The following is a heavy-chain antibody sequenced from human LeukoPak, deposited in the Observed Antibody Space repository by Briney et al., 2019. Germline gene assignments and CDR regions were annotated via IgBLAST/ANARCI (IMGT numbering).Heavy chain of an antibody. V-gene: IGHV3-23*01. J-gene: IGHJ5*02. Sequence: GGSLRLSCAASEFTFSNYAMSWVRQAPGKGLEWVSAISGSGGSTYYADSVKGRFTISRDNSKNTLYLQMNSLRAEDTAVYYCAKGGGGDWFDPWGQGTLVTVSS. D-gene: IGHD3-10*01. CDR1: EFTFSNYA. CDR3: AKGGGGDWFDP. CDR2: ISGSGGST.